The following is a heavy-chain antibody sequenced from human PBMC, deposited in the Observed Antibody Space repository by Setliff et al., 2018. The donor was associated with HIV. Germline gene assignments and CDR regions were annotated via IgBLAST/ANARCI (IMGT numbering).Heavy chain of an antibody. J-gene: IGHJ3*02. CDR2: VYSNGRA. CDR1: GGSISSSSYY. Sequence: LSLTCTVSGGSISSSSYYWGWIRQPPGKGLEWIGYVYSNGRADYSPSLKSRVSISVDTSKNHFSLRLSSVTAADTAVYYCTRRQTGGGVRGAFDMWGRGTLVTVSS. V-gene: IGHV4-61*05. D-gene: IGHD1-26*01. CDR3: TRRQTGGGVRGAFDM.